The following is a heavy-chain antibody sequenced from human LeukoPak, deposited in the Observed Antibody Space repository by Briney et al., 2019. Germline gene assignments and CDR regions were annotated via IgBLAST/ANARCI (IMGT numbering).Heavy chain of an antibody. CDR2: ISGSSFTI. CDR1: GFTFSTCG. CDR3: ARHYSNSGSYHDAFDI. D-gene: IGHD3-10*01. V-gene: IGHV3-48*02. J-gene: IGHJ3*02. Sequence: GGSLRLSCAASGFTFSTCGMNWVRQAPGKGLEWVSYISGSSFTIYYVDSVKGRFTISRDNAKNSLYLQMNSLRDEDTAVYYCARHYSNSGSYHDAFDIWGQGTLVTVSS.